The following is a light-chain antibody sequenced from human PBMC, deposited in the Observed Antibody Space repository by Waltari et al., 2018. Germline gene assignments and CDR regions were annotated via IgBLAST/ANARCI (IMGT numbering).Light chain of an antibody. CDR3: QHYVRLPVT. V-gene: IGKV3-20*01. J-gene: IGKJ1*01. CDR1: QSVGTF. Sequence: SCRASQSVGTFLVWYQQKPGQAPRLLIQGASTRATGTPDRFSGSGSGTDFSLTISRLEPEDFAMYYCQHYVRLPVTFGQGTEVEI. CDR2: GAS.